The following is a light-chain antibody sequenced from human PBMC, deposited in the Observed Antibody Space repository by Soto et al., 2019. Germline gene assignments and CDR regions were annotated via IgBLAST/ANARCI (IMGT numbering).Light chain of an antibody. V-gene: IGKV3-11*01. CDR3: QQRSTWPRT. CDR2: DAS. J-gene: IGKJ1*01. CDR1: QTVSIY. Sequence: EIVLTQSPATLSLSPGERATLSCRASQTVSIYLAWYQQKPGQAPRLLIYDASNRATGIPARFSGSGSGTDFTLTISSLESEDFAVYYCQQRSTWPRTFGQGTKVDIK.